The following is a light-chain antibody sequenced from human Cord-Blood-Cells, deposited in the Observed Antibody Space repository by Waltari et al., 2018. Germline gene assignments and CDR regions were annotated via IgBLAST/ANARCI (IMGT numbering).Light chain of an antibody. CDR2: WAS. CDR1: QSVLYSPNNKNY. V-gene: IGKV4-1*01. J-gene: IGKJ1*01. Sequence: DIVMTQSPDSLAVSLGERATINCKSSQSVLYSPNNKNYLAWYHQKPGQPPKLLIYWASTRESGVPDRFSGSGSGTDFTLTISSLQAEDVAVYYCQQYYSTRTFGQGTKVEIK. CDR3: QQYYSTRT.